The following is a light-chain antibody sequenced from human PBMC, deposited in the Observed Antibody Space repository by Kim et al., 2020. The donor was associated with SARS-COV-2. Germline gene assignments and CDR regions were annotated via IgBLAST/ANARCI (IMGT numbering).Light chain of an antibody. CDR3: QQYGSSPPFT. CDR1: QSVSRNY. Sequence: SPGERATLSCRASQSVSRNYLAWYQQRPGQAPRLLIYGTSTRATDIPDRFSGSGSGTDFTLTISRLEPEDFAVYYCQQYGSSPPFTFGQGTKLEI. J-gene: IGKJ2*01. CDR2: GTS. V-gene: IGKV3-20*01.